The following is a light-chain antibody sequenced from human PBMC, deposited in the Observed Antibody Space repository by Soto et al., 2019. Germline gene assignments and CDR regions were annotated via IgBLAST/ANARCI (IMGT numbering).Light chain of an antibody. CDR2: GAS. V-gene: IGKV3-15*01. J-gene: IGKJ2*01. CDR3: QQHNNWAH. CDR1: QSVSSN. Sequence: EIVMTQSPATLSVSPGERATLSCRASQSVSSNLAWYQQKPGQAPRLLIYGASTRATGIPARFSGSGSGTEFTLTISSLQSEEIGVYDCQQHNNWAHFGRGPQLEMK.